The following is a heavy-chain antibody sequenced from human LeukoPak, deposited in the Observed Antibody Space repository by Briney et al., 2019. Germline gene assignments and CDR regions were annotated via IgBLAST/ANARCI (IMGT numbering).Heavy chain of an antibody. D-gene: IGHD5-12*01. V-gene: IGHV1-69*04. CDR1: GGTFSSYA. J-gene: IGHJ6*02. CDR2: IIPIFGIA. CDR3: ARERVDIVATMFYGMDV. Sequence: ASVKVYCKASGGTFSSYAISWVRQAPGQGLEWMGRIIPIFGIANYAQKFQGRVTITADKSTSTAYMELSSLRSEDTAVYYCARERVDIVATMFYGMDVWGQGTTVTVSS.